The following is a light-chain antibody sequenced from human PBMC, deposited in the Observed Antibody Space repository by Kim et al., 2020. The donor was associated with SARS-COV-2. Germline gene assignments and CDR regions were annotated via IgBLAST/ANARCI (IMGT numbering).Light chain of an antibody. CDR1: NIGSKS. J-gene: IGLJ2*01. V-gene: IGLV3-21*04. CDR2: YDN. CDR3: QVWDYSTDHPV. Sequence: SYELTQPPSVSVAPGKTARITCGGNNIGSKSVHWYQQRPGQAPVLVIFYDNDRPSGIPERSSGSNSGNTATLTINRVEAGDEADYYCQVWDYSTDHPVFGGGTQLTVL.